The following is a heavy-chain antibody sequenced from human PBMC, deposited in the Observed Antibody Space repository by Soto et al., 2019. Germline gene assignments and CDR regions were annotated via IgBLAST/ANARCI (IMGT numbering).Heavy chain of an antibody. CDR2: ISYGGGTT. Sequence: GGSLRLSCAASEFTFSNYAMSWVRQAPGKGLEWVSAISYGGGTTYYADSVKGRYTISRDNSKNTLYLQMNSLRAEDTAVYYCAKNPGYYYDSTGYHFDDWGQGTLVTVSS. D-gene: IGHD3-22*01. V-gene: IGHV3-23*01. J-gene: IGHJ4*02. CDR1: EFTFSNYA. CDR3: AKNPGYYYDSTGYHFDD.